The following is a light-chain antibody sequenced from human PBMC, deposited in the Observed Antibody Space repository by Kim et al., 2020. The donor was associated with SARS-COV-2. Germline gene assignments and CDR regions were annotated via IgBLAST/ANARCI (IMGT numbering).Light chain of an antibody. V-gene: IGLV2-14*01. CDR3: SSYTTINTRV. Sequence: QSVLTQPASVSGSPGQSITISCTVTTSDVGNYNSISWYQQHPGRAPKLLIYEVTNRPSGVSGRFSGSKSGNTASLTISGLQAEDEADYYCSSYTTINTRVFGGGTQLTVL. CDR1: TSDVGNYNS. J-gene: IGLJ3*02. CDR2: EVT.